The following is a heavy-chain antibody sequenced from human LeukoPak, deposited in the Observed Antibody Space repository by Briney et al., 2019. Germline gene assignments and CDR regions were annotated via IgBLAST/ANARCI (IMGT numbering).Heavy chain of an antibody. J-gene: IGHJ6*03. CDR3: ARDPGPAAVIYYYYYYMDV. CDR1: GFTFSSYS. CDR2: ISSSSSYI. D-gene: IGHD2-2*01. Sequence: GGSLRLSCAASGFTFSSYSMNWVRQAPGKGLEWVSSISSSSSYIYYADSVKGRFTISRDNAKNSLYLQMNSLRAEDTAVYYCARDPGPAAVIYYYYYYMDVWGKGTTVTVSS. V-gene: IGHV3-21*01.